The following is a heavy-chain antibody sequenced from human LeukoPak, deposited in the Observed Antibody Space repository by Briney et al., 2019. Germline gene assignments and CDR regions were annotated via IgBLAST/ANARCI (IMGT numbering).Heavy chain of an antibody. CDR2: IIPIFGTA. J-gene: IGHJ3*02. CDR3: AREDDDIDAFDI. Sequence: SVKVSCKASGGTFSSYAISWVRQAPGQGLEWMGGIIPIFGTANYAQKFQGRVTITADEPTSTAYMELSSLRSEDTAVYYCAREDDDIDAFDIWGQGTMVTVSS. D-gene: IGHD3-9*01. V-gene: IGHV1-69*13. CDR1: GGTFSSYA.